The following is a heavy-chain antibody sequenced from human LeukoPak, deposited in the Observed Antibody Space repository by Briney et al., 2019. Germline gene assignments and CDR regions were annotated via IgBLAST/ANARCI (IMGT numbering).Heavy chain of an antibody. CDR2: ISSSSSYI. CDR3: ARDQFDDTMVLDAFDI. J-gene: IGHJ3*02. CDR1: GFTFSSYS. D-gene: IGHD3-10*01. Sequence: PGGSLRLSCAASGFTFSSYSMNWVRQAPGKGLEWVSSISSSSSYIYYADSVKGRFTISRDNAKNSLYLQMNSLRAEDTAVYYCARDQFDDTMVLDAFDIWGQGTMVTVSS. V-gene: IGHV3-21*01.